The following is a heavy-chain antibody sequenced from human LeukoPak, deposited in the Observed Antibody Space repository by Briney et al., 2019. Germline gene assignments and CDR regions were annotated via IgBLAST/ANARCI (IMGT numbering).Heavy chain of an antibody. CDR2: IYSGGDT. CDR1: GFSFGGYY. D-gene: IGHD3-3*01. V-gene: IGHV3-66*02. J-gene: IGHJ4*02. CDR3: ARGFFNFED. Sequence: GGSLRLSCAASGFSFGGYYMSWVRQAPGRGLEWVSVIYSGGDTSYSDSVKGRFTVSRDNAKNTVDLHMNGLRPEDTAFYYCARGFFNFEDWGRGTLVTVSS.